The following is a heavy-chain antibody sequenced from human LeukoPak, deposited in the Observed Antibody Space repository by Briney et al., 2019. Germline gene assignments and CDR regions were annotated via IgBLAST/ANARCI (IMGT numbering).Heavy chain of an antibody. CDR2: ISSSSSYI. V-gene: IGHV3-21*01. CDR3: ARDAGYGDYLSFQH. Sequence: GGSLRLSCAASGFIFSSYSMNWVRQAPGKGLEWVSSISSSSSYIYYADSVKGRFTISRDNAKNSLYLQMNSLRAEDTAVYYCARDAGYGDYLSFQHWGQGTLVTVSS. D-gene: IGHD4-17*01. J-gene: IGHJ1*01. CDR1: GFIFSSYS.